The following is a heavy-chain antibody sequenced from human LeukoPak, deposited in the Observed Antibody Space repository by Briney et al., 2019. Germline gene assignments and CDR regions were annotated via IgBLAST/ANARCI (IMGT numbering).Heavy chain of an antibody. CDR2: IMQDGSER. D-gene: IGHD5-18*01. CDR3: ARGRDTYDY. CDR1: GYSFTTYW. Sequence: GESLKISCKGFGYSFTTYWMSWVRQAPGKGLEWVANIMQDGSERYYVGSVKGRFTISRDNAKNSLYLQMNSLRAEDTAVYYCARGRDTYDYWGQGTLVTVSS. J-gene: IGHJ4*02. V-gene: IGHV3-7*04.